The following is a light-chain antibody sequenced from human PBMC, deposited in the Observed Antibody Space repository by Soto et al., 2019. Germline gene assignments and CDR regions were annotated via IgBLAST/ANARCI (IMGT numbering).Light chain of an antibody. Sequence: IVLTQSPATLSLSPGERATLSCRASQSVSSYLAWYQQKPGQAPRLLIYDASNRATGIPARFSGSGSGTDFTLTISCLEAEDFAVYYCKQRSNWPPTFGQGTRLEN. CDR1: QSVSSY. CDR3: KQRSNWPPT. V-gene: IGKV3-11*01. CDR2: DAS. J-gene: IGKJ5*01.